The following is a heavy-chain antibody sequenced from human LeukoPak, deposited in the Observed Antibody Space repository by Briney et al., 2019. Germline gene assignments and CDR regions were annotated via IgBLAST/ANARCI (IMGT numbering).Heavy chain of an antibody. V-gene: IGHV4-39*01. Sequence: PSETLSLTCTVSGGSINSSSYYWGWIRQPPGKGQEWIGTIYYSGSTYYNPSLKSRVTISVDTSKNQFSLKLSSVTASDTAVYYCARRFAPSRNDAFDIWGQGTMVTVSS. J-gene: IGHJ3*02. CDR3: ARRFAPSRNDAFDI. CDR2: IYYSGST. D-gene: IGHD3-10*01. CDR1: GGSINSSSYY.